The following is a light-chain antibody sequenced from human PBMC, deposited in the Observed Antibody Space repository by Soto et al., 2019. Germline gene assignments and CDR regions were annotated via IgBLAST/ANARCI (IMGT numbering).Light chain of an antibody. CDR2: LGS. Sequence: DILINQSPLSLPVTRGEPASISCRSSQSLLHNNGYNYLDWYLQKPGQSPXXLIYLGSNRASGVPDRFSGSASGTDFTLKISRVEAEDVGLYYCMQALQTVAFGQGTRLEI. V-gene: IGKV2-28*01. CDR3: MQALQTVA. CDR1: QSLLHNNGYNY. J-gene: IGKJ5*01.